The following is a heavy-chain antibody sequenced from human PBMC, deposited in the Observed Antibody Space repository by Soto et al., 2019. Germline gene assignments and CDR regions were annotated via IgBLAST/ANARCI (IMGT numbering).Heavy chain of an antibody. Sequence: QITLNESGPTQVKPRQTLTLTCTFSGFSLTTSGVGVGWIRQSPGKAPEWLALIYWDADKRYSPSLKSRLTITKDTSKNQVVLTMADLDPADTATYYCAHRVLLTVFGLVTTTAIYFDFWGQGTPVAVSS. J-gene: IGHJ4*02. V-gene: IGHV2-5*02. CDR3: AHRVLLTVFGLVTTTAIYFDF. D-gene: IGHD3-3*01. CDR1: GFSLTTSGVG. CDR2: IYWDADK.